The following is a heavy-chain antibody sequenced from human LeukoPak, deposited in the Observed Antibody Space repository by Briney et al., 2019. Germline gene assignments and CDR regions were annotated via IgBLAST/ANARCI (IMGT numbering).Heavy chain of an antibody. CDR2: ISSSSSTI. V-gene: IGHV3-48*02. D-gene: IGHD3-3*01. Sequence: GGSLRLSCAASGFTFSSYSMNWVRQAPVKGLEWVSYISSSSSTIYYADSVKGRFTISRDNAKNSLYLQMNSLRDEDTAVYYCARDQYDFWSGYFMAFDYWGQGTLVTVSS. CDR1: GFTFSSYS. J-gene: IGHJ4*02. CDR3: ARDQYDFWSGYFMAFDY.